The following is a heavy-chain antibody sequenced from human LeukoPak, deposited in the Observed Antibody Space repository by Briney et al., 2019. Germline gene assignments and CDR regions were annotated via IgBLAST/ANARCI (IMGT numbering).Heavy chain of an antibody. V-gene: IGHV3-23*01. J-gene: IGHJ2*01. CDR1: EFTFSTYA. D-gene: IGHD3-10*01. CDR3: AKDGSTTGESQGYFVL. CDR2: IGGSGDPT. Sequence: GGSLRLSCAASEFTFSTYAMTWVRQPPGKGLEWVSTIGGSGDPTYYADSVKGRFTISRDNSKNTLYLQMSNLSAEDTAVYYCAKDGSTTGESQGYFVLWGRGTLVTVSS.